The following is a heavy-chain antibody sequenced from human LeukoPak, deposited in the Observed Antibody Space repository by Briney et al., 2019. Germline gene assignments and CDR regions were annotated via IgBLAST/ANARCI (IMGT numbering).Heavy chain of an antibody. Sequence: PSETLSLTCNVSGGSISSSSYYWGWIRQPPGKGLEWIGTIYYSGSTYYNPSLKSRVTISVDTSKNQFSLKVSSVNAADTAVYYCARHSEKVDSSGFDYWGQGTLVTVSS. CDR3: ARHSEKVDSSGFDY. J-gene: IGHJ4*02. CDR2: IYYSGST. V-gene: IGHV4-39*01. D-gene: IGHD3-22*01. CDR1: GGSISSSSYY.